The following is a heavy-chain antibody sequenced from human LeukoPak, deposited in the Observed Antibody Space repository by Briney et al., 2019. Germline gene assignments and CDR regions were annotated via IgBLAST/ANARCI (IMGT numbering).Heavy chain of an antibody. J-gene: IGHJ4*02. V-gene: IGHV4-59*01. CDR1: GGSISSCY. CDR3: ARGLERDYADY. CDR2: IYYSGST. Sequence: EPSETLSLTCTVSGGSISSCYWNWIRQLPGKGLEWIGYIYYSGSTFYNSSLKSRVTISVDTSKNQFSLRLKSVTAADTAVYYCARGLERDYADYWGQGTLVIVSS. D-gene: IGHD1-1*01.